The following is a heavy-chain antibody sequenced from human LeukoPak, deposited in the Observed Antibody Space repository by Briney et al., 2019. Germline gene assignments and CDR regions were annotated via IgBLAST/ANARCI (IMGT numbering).Heavy chain of an antibody. D-gene: IGHD3-9*01. J-gene: IGHJ4*02. CDR1: GGSFSGYY. CDR3: ARGGRRDVLRYFDWLLYFDY. Sequence: SETLSLTCAVYGGSFSGYYWSWIRQPPGKGLEWIGEINHSGSTNYNPSLKSRDTISVDTSKNQFSLKLSSVTAADTAVYYCARGGRRDVLRYFDWLLYFDYWGQGTLVTVSS. CDR2: INHSGST. V-gene: IGHV4-34*01.